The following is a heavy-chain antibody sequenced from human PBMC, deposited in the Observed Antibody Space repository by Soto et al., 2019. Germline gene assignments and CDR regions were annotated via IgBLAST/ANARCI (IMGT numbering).Heavy chain of an antibody. J-gene: IGHJ6*02. CDR1: GGTFGSYA. CDR3: AREAPYCTSATCPKFYDMDV. Sequence: QVQLVQSGAEVTKPGSSVKVSCKASGGTFGSYAITWVRRAPGQGLEWLGGIIPILNSPAYAQKFQARVVITADEITNTAYMELTSLRFDDTAVYYCAREAPYCTSATCPKFYDMDVWGQGPTVTVAS. V-gene: IGHV1-69*01. D-gene: IGHD2-2*01. CDR2: IIPILNSP.